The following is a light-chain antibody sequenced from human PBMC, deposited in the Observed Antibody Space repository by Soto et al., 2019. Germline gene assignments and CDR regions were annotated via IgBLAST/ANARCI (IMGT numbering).Light chain of an antibody. CDR1: ALPKQY. CDR2: KDS. Sequence: SYELTQSPSVSVSPGQTARITCSGDALPKQYAYWYQQKSGQAPVLVIYKDSERPSGIPERFSGSSSGTTVTLTISGVQAEDEADYYCQSADSSGTYVFGTGTKLTVL. CDR3: QSADSSGTYV. V-gene: IGLV3-25*03. J-gene: IGLJ1*01.